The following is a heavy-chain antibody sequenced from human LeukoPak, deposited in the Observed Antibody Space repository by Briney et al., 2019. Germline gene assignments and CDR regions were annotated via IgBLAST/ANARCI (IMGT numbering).Heavy chain of an antibody. V-gene: IGHV1-8*01. D-gene: IGHD6-6*01. CDR1: GYTFTSYD. Sequence: GASVKVSCTASGYTFTSYDVNWVRQATGQGLEWMGWVNPNSGDTAYAQNFQGRVTMTRDTSINTAYMGLSSLRSEDTAVYYCARGAWTSSFDYWGQGTLVTVSS. CDR3: ARGAWTSSFDY. CDR2: VNPNSGDT. J-gene: IGHJ4*02.